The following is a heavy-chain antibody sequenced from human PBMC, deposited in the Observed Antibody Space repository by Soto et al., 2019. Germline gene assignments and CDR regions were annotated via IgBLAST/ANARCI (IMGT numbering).Heavy chain of an antibody. CDR1: GFSFSSDS. Sequence: GGSLRLSCAASGFSFSSDSMGWVRQAPGKGLEWVSSISSSGSFINYADSVKGRFTISRDNAKNTLYLQMNSLRGEDTAVYCCAKMGRVKMIAVVIKRKEDAFDIWGQGTMVTVSS. V-gene: IGHV3-21*04. D-gene: IGHD3-22*01. CDR2: ISSSGSFI. CDR3: AKMGRVKMIAVVIKRKEDAFDI. J-gene: IGHJ3*02.